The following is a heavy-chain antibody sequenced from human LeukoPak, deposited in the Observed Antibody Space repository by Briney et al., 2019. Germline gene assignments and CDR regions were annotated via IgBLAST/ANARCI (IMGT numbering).Heavy chain of an antibody. CDR2: INSDGSST. CDR1: GFTFSSYW. J-gene: IGHJ4*02. Sequence: QPGGSLRLSCAASGFTFSSYWMHWVRQAPGKGLVWVSRINSDGSSTSYADSVKGRFTISRDNAKNTLYLQMNSLRAEDTAVYYCARANHRGIQLWPPRRGFDYWGQGTLVTVSS. V-gene: IGHV3-74*01. D-gene: IGHD5-18*01. CDR3: ARANHRGIQLWPPRRGFDY.